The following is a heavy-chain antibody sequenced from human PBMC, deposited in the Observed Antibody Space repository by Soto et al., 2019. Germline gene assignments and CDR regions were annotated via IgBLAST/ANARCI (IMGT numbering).Heavy chain of an antibody. CDR2: MNPNSGNT. V-gene: IGHV1-8*01. Sequence: ASVKVSCKASGYTFTSYGINWVRQATGQGLEWMGWMNPNSGNTGYAQKFQGRVTMTRNTSISTAYMELSSLRSEDTAVYYCARGFVLRFSEWLSPYYYYGMDVWGQGTTVTVSS. D-gene: IGHD3-3*01. CDR1: GYTFTSYG. CDR3: ARGFVLRFSEWLSPYYYYGMDV. J-gene: IGHJ6*02.